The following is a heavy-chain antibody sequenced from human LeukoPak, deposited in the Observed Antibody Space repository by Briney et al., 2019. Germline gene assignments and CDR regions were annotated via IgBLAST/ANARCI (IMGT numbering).Heavy chain of an antibody. CDR2: INPNSGGT. CDR3: ARDPIAVAGGTLVNWFDP. Sequence: ASVKVSCKASGYTFTGYYMHWVRQAPGQGLEWMGWINPNSGGTNYAQKFQGRVTMTRDTSISTAYMELSRLRSDDTAVYYCARDPIAVAGGTLVNWFDPWGQGALVTVSS. D-gene: IGHD6-19*01. CDR1: GYTFTGYY. J-gene: IGHJ5*02. V-gene: IGHV1-2*02.